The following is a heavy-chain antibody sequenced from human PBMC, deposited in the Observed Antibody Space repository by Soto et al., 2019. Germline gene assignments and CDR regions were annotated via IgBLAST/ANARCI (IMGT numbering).Heavy chain of an antibody. J-gene: IGHJ5*02. V-gene: IGHV4-30-2*02. Sequence: PSETLSLTCAVSGGSISSGGYSWSWIRQPPGKGLEWIGYIYHSGSTYYNPSLKSRVTISVDTSKNQFSLKLSSVTAADTAVYYCARSMVRGVISGPYNWFDPWGQGTLVTVSS. CDR3: ARSMVRGVISGPYNWFDP. CDR1: GGSISSGGYS. CDR2: IYHSGST. D-gene: IGHD3-10*01.